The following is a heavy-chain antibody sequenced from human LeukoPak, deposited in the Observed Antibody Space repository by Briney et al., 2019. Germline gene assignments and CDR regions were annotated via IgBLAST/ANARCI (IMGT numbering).Heavy chain of an antibody. V-gene: IGHV3-15*01. CDR1: GFTFSNAW. J-gene: IGHJ4*02. CDR3: ATEGTYYYDSSGYYPFDY. CDR2: IKSKTDGGTT. D-gene: IGHD3-22*01. Sequence: GGSLRLSCAASGFTFSNAWMSWVRQAPGKGLEWVGRIKSKTDGGTTDYAAPVKGRFTISRDDSKNTLYLQMNSLKTEDTAVYYCATEGTYYYDSSGYYPFDYWGQGTLVTVSS.